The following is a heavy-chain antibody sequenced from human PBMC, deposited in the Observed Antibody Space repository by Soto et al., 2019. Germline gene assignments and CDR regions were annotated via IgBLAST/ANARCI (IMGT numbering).Heavy chain of an antibody. Sequence: QVQLVQSGAEVKKPGSSVKVSCKASGGTFSSYAISWVRQAPGQGLEWMGGIIPIFGTANYEQKFPGRVTIYADEDTRTAYTELSSLTSEDTAVYYCARHRVTDYGSGTVFDYWGQGTLVTVAS. J-gene: IGHJ4*02. CDR2: IIPIFGTA. D-gene: IGHD3-10*01. V-gene: IGHV1-69*01. CDR3: ARHRVTDYGSGTVFDY. CDR1: GGTFSSYA.